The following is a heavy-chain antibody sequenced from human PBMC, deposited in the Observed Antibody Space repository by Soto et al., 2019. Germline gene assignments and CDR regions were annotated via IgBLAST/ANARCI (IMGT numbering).Heavy chain of an antibody. J-gene: IGHJ5*02. D-gene: IGHD3-3*01. CDR1: GGSISSYY. Sequence: SETLSLTCTVSGGSISSYYWSWIRQPPGTGLEWIGYIYYSGSTNYNPSLKSRVTISVDTSKNLFSLKLSSVTAADPAVYYCARGSPPLYYDFWSGYGHNWFDPWGQATLVIVTS. CDR3: ARGSPPLYYDFWSGYGHNWFDP. CDR2: IYYSGST. V-gene: IGHV4-59*01.